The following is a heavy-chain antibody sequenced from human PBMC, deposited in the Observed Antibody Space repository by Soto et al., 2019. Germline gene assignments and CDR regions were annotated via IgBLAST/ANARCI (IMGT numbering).Heavy chain of an antibody. V-gene: IGHV3-74*01. D-gene: IGHD6-13*01. J-gene: IGHJ4*02. CDR2: INSDGSST. CDR1: GFTFSNSW. Sequence: AGSLRLSCAASGFTFSNSWMHWVRQAPGKGLVWVSRINSDGSSTSYADSVKGRFTISRDNAKNTRYLQMNSLRAQDTAVYYCASGLVEYSSSWYDYWGQGTLVTSPQ. CDR3: ASGLVEYSSSWYDY.